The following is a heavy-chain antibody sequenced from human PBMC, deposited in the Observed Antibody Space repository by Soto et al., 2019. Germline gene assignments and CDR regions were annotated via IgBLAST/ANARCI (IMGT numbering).Heavy chain of an antibody. Sequence: ASVKVSCKASGGTFSSYAISWVRQAPGQGLEWMGGIIPIFGTANYAQKFQGRVTITADESTSTAYMELSSLRSEDTAVYYCARVSMYSSSGPFFDYWGQGTLVTVSS. CDR2: IIPIFGTA. D-gene: IGHD6-6*01. CDR3: ARVSMYSSSGPFFDY. J-gene: IGHJ4*02. V-gene: IGHV1-69*13. CDR1: GGTFSSYA.